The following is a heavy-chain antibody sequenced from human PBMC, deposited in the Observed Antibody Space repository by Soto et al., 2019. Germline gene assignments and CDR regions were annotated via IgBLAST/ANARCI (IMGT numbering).Heavy chain of an antibody. J-gene: IGHJ3*02. V-gene: IGHV1-8*01. D-gene: IGHD2-21*01. CDR3: ARYGVGGVVVIAISLVWAFDI. Sequence: GASVKVSCKASGYTFTSYDINWVRQATGQGLEWMGWMNPNSGNTGYAQKFQGRVTMTRNTSISTAYMELSSPRSEDTAVYYCARYGVGGVVVIAISLVWAFDIWGQGTMVTVSS. CDR2: MNPNSGNT. CDR1: GYTFTSYD.